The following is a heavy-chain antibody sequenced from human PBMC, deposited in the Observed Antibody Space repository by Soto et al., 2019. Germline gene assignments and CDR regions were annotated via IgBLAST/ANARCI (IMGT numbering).Heavy chain of an antibody. J-gene: IGHJ5*02. Sequence: ASVKVSCKASGYTFTGYYMHWVGQAPGQVLEWMGWINPNSGGTNYAQKFQGWVTMTRDTSISTAYMELSRLRSGDIAVYYCARQGYDFWSRYLFRGIWFDPWGQRTLVTVSS. D-gene: IGHD3-3*01. CDR1: GYTFTGYY. V-gene: IGHV1-2*04. CDR3: ARQGYDFWSRYLFRGIWFDP. CDR2: INPNSGGT.